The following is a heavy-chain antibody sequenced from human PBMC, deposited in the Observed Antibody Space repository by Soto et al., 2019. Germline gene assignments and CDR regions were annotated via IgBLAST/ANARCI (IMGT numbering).Heavy chain of an antibody. D-gene: IGHD6-6*01. CDR1: GFTFSSYG. V-gene: IGHV3-33*01. J-gene: IGHJ5*02. CDR3: ARIAYSSSSDGIIDP. CDR2: IWYDGSNK. Sequence: GGSLRLSCAASGFTFSSYGMHWVRQAPGKGLEWVAVIWYDGSNKYYADSVKGRFTISTDNSKNTLYLQMNSLRAEDTAVYYCARIAYSSSSDGIIDPWGQGTLVTVSS.